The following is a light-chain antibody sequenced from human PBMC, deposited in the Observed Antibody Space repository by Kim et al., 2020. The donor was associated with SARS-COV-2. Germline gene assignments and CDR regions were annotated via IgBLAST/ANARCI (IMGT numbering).Light chain of an antibody. CDR3: AAWDDSLNGWV. CDR1: SSNIGSNT. J-gene: IGLJ3*02. CDR2: SNN. V-gene: IGLV1-44*01. Sequence: GQRVTISCSGSSSNIGSNTVNWYQQLPGTAPKLLIYSNNQRPSGVPDRFSGSKSGTSASLAISRLQSEDEADYYCAAWDDSLNGWVFGGGTKLTVL.